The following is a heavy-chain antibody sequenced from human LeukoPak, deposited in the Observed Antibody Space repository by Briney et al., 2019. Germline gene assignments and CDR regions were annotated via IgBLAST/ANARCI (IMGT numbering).Heavy chain of an antibody. CDR2: IYSSGTT. Sequence: SQTLSLTCTVSAGSVSFGVYYWTWIRQVPGKGLEWIGSIYSSGTTYYNPSLKSRLTISVDTSKNQFSLKLTSVTAADTAKYFSARDRWRWGSGPSAVNYWGQGTLVTVSS. CDR3: ARDRWRWGSGPSAVNY. J-gene: IGHJ4*02. CDR1: AGSVSFGVYY. V-gene: IGHV4-31*03. D-gene: IGHD6-19*01.